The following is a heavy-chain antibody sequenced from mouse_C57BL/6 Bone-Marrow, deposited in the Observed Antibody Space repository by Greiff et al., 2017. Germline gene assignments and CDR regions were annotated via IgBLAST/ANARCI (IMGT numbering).Heavy chain of an antibody. D-gene: IGHD4-1*01. CDR2: IWGVGST. Sequence: VKLVESGPGLVAPSQSLSITCTVSGFSLTSYGVDWVRQSPGKGLEWLGVIWGVGSTNYNSALKSRLSISKDNAKSQVFLKMNSLQTDDTAMYYCATRNWGYYAMDYWGQGTSVTVSS. CDR3: ATRNWGYYAMDY. V-gene: IGHV2-6*01. CDR1: GFSLTSYG. J-gene: IGHJ4*01.